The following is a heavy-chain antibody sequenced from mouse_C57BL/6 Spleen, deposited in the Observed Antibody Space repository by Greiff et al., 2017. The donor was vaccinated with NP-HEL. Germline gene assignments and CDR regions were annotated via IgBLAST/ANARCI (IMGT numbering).Heavy chain of an antibody. J-gene: IGHJ4*01. V-gene: IGHV1-55*01. CDR2: IYPGSGST. CDR1: GYTFTSYW. D-gene: IGHD3-2*01. Sequence: QVQLQQPGAELVKPGASVKMSCKASGYTFTSYWITWVKQRPGQGLEWIGDIYPGSGSTNYNEKFKSKATLTVDTSSSTAYMQLSSLTSEDSAVYYCARSGQPGGYAMDYWGQGTSVTVSS. CDR3: ARSGQPGGYAMDY.